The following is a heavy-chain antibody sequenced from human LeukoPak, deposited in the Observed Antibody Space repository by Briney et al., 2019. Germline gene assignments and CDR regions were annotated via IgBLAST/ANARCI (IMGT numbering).Heavy chain of an antibody. CDR1: GFTSSSYS. CDR2: ISSSSSYI. Sequence: PGGSLRLSCAASGFTSSSYSMNWVRQAPGKGLEWVSSISSSSSYIYYADSVKGRFTISRDNAKNSLYLQMNSLRAEDTAVYYCARAPGRWLVREPPDYWGQGTLVTVSS. CDR3: ARAPGRWLVREPPDY. D-gene: IGHD6-19*01. J-gene: IGHJ4*02. V-gene: IGHV3-21*01.